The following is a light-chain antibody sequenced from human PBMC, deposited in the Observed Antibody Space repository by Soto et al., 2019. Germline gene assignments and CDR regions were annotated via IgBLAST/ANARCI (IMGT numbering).Light chain of an antibody. J-gene: IGKJ2*01. Sequence: EVVMTQSPATLSVFPGERVTLSCRASHSVSTSLAWYQQKPGQAPRLLIYSASTRATDIPARFSGSGSGTEFTLTISSLESEDVAVYYCQQYIHGYTFGPGTKLEIK. CDR1: HSVSTS. V-gene: IGKV3-15*01. CDR3: QQYIHGYT. CDR2: SAS.